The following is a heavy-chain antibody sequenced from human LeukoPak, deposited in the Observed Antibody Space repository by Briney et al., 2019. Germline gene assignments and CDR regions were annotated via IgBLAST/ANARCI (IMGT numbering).Heavy chain of an antibody. J-gene: IGHJ5*02. CDR1: GYTFTTYD. D-gene: IGHD2-2*02. Sequence: ASVKVSCKASGYTFTTYDINWVRQATGQGLEWMGWMNPNSGNTVYAQKFQGRVTITRNTSISTAYMELSSLRSEDTAVYYCARGAYTPRQEYCSSTSCYTDNWFDPWGQGTLVTVSS. V-gene: IGHV1-8*01. CDR3: ARGAYTPRQEYCSSTSCYTDNWFDP. CDR2: MNPNSGNT.